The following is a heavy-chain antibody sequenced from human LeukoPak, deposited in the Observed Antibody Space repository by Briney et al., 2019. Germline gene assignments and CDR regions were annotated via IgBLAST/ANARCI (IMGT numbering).Heavy chain of an antibody. J-gene: IGHJ2*01. CDR1: GFTFSSYG. CDR3: AKAGYCGGDCYSSDWYLDL. D-gene: IGHD2-21*02. CDR2: ISYDGSNK. V-gene: IGHV3-30*18. Sequence: AGGSLRLSCAASGFTFSSYGMHWVRQAPGKGLEWVAVISYDGSNKYYADSVKGRFTISRDNSKNTLYLQMNSLRAEDTAVYYCAKAGYCGGDCYSSDWYLDLWGRGTLVTVSS.